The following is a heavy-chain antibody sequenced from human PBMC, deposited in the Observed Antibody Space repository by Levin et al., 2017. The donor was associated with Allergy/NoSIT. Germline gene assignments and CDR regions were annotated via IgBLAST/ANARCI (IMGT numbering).Heavy chain of an antibody. J-gene: IGHJ4*02. CDR1: GFTFSAYG. CDR3: AKGDTGGRFLSGY. D-gene: IGHD1-26*01. Sequence: GESLKISCAASGFTFSAYGMHWVRQAPGKGLEWVALISSDGSNKYFADSVKGRFTISRDNSKNTLFLQMDSLRDDDTAVYYCAKGDTGGRFLSGYWGQGTPVTVSS. CDR2: ISSDGSNK. V-gene: IGHV3-30*18.